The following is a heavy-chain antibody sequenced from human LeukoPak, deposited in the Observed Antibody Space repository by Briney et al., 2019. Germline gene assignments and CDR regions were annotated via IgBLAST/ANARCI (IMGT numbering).Heavy chain of an antibody. J-gene: IGHJ4*02. Sequence: GGSLRLSCAASGFTFDDYAMHWVHQAPGKGLEWVSLISGDGGSTYYADSVKGRFTISRDNSKNSLYLQTNSLRTEDTALYYCAKDISDDSIGDGLGDYWGQGTLVTVSS. D-gene: IGHD3-22*01. CDR2: ISGDGGST. CDR1: GFTFDDYA. CDR3: AKDISDDSIGDGLGDY. V-gene: IGHV3-43*02.